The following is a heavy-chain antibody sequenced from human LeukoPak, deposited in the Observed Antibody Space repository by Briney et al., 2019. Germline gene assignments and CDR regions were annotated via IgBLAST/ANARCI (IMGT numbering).Heavy chain of an antibody. CDR3: AREPYVPLDANFDWLLLPYYYYGMDV. J-gene: IGHJ6*02. V-gene: IGHV1-18*04. CDR2: ISAYNGNT. D-gene: IGHD3-9*01. Sequence: ASVKVSCKASGYTFTSYYMHWVRQAPGQGLELMGWISAYNGNTNYAQKLQGRVTMTTDTSTSTAYMELRSLRSDDTAVYYCAREPYVPLDANFDWLLLPYYYYGMDVWGQGTTVTVSS. CDR1: GYTFTSYY.